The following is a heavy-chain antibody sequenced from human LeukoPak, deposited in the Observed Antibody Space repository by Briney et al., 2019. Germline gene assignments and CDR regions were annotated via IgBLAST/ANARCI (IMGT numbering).Heavy chain of an antibody. CDR2: VSYSGST. D-gene: IGHD3-10*01. CDR1: GDSINSGTYY. J-gene: IGHJ5*02. Sequence: YPSETLSLTCTVSGDSINSGTYYWGWIRQPPGKGLEWIGSVSYSGSTYYNPSLESRVTISVDVSKNHFSLRLRSVTAADTAVYYCARLLWFGELSTWFDPWGQGTLVTVSS. CDR3: ARLLWFGELSTWFDP. V-gene: IGHV4-39*02.